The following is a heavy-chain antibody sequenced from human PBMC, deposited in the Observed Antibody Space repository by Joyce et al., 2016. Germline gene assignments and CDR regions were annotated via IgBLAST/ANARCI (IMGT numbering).Heavy chain of an antibody. J-gene: IGHJ4*02. D-gene: IGHD4-17*01. CDR1: GGSFSGYY. V-gene: IGHV4-34*01. CDR2: INHSGGS. CDR3: AREGPYGDYAGY. Sequence: QVQLEQWGAGLLKPSETLSLTCAVYGGSFSGYYWSWIRQPPGKGLEGIGEINHSGGSKYNPSLKSRVTFSVDTSKNQFSLKLSSVTAADTAVYYCAREGPYGDYAGYWGQGTLVTVSS.